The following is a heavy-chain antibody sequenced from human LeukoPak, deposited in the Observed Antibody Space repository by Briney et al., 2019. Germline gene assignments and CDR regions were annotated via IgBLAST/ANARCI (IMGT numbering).Heavy chain of an antibody. CDR3: VPRASYSSGWYYFDN. CDR2: IYWNDDK. CDR1: GFSLSTSGVG. Sequence: SGPTLVNPTQTLTLTCTFSGFSLSTSGVGVGWIRQPPGKALEWLAVIYWNDDKRYSPSLKSRLTITKDTSKNQVVLTMTNMDPVDTATYYRVPRASYSSGWYYFDNWGQGTLVTVSS. J-gene: IGHJ4*02. D-gene: IGHD6-19*01. V-gene: IGHV2-5*01.